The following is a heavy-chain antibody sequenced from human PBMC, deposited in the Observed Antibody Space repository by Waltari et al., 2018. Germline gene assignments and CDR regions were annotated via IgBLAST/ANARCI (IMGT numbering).Heavy chain of an antibody. CDR3: ASRAAGDWYYYYMDV. V-gene: IGHV1-69*04. CDR2: IIPILGIA. J-gene: IGHJ6*03. CDR1: GGTFSSYA. Sequence: QVQLVQSGAAVKKPGSSVKVSCKASGGTFSSYAISWVRQAPGQGLEWMGGIIPILGIANYEQKFKGRVTITADESTSTAYMELSSLRSEDTAVYYCASRAAGDWYYYYMDVWGKGTTVTVSS. D-gene: IGHD2-21*01.